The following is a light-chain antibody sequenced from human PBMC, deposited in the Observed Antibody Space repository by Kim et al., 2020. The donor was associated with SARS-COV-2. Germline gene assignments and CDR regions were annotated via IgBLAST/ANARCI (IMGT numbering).Light chain of an antibody. CDR1: DSDVGGYNV. J-gene: IGLJ3*02. V-gene: IGLV2-23*02. Sequence: QSALTQPASVSGSPGQPITISCTGTDSDVGGYNVVSWYQHHPGEAPKVLLYDVTKRLPGVSDRFSGSKSGNTAFLTISALQPEDEADYYCCSYAGNDLAVFGGGTKVTVL. CDR3: CSYAGNDLAV. CDR2: DVT.